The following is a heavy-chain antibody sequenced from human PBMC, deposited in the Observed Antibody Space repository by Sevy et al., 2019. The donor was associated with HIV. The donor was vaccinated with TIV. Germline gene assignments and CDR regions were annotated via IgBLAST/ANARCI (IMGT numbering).Heavy chain of an antibody. CDR3: ARSSIAALINWFDP. Sequence: GGSLRLSCAASGFTFSDYYMSWIRQAPGKGLEWVSYISSSGSTIYYADSVKGRFTISRDNAKNSLYLQMNSLRAEDTAVYYCARSSIAALINWFDPWGQGTLVTVS. D-gene: IGHD6-6*01. CDR1: GFTFSDYY. J-gene: IGHJ5*02. V-gene: IGHV3-11*01. CDR2: ISSSGSTI.